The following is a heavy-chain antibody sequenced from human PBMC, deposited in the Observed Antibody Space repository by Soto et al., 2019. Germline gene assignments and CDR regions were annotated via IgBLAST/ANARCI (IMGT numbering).Heavy chain of an antibody. CDR3: ARGARDIVLMVYANDRDYYYGMDV. CDR1: VGSISSGGYY. J-gene: IGHJ6*02. Sequence: SVGSISSGGYYCSLIRQHPGKGLEWIGYIYYSGSTYYNPSLKSRVTISVDTSKNQFSLKLSSVTAADTAVYYCARGARDIVLMVYANDRDYYYGMDVWGQGTTVTVSS. V-gene: IGHV4-31*02. CDR2: IYYSGST. D-gene: IGHD2-8*01.